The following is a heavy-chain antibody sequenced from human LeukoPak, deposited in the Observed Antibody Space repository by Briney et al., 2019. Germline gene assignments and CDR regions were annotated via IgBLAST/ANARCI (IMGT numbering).Heavy chain of an antibody. CDR2: MYYRGST. Sequence: SETLSLTCFVSGGSISSGGYYWSWIRQHPGKGLEWIGYMYYRGSTHYNPSLKSRVTMSIDTSKNQFSLKLSSVTAADTAVYYCARRPGEYGGNDFDYWGQGTLVTVSS. CDR1: GGSISSGGYY. V-gene: IGHV4-31*03. CDR3: ARRPGEYGGNDFDY. D-gene: IGHD4/OR15-4a*01. J-gene: IGHJ4*02.